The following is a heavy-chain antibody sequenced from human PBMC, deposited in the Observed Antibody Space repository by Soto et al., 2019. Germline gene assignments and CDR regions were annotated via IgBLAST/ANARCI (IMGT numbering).Heavy chain of an antibody. D-gene: IGHD1-26*01. Sequence: GESLKISCKGSGYSFTSYWIGWVRQMPGNGLEWMGILYPGDSDTRYSRSFQGQVTTSADKSISTAYLQWSSLKASDTAMYYCARHSWELRSYYYGMDVWGQGTTVTVSS. V-gene: IGHV5-51*01. J-gene: IGHJ6*02. CDR3: ARHSWELRSYYYGMDV. CDR1: GYSFTSYW. CDR2: LYPGDSDT.